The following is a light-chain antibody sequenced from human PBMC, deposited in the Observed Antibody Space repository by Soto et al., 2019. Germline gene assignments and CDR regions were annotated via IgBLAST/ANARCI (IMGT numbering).Light chain of an antibody. V-gene: IGKV1-27*01. Sequence: EIEMTQSPSSLSASVGDRVTITCRASQGISNYLAWYQQKPGKVPKLLIYAASTLQSGIPSRFSGSGSGTDFTLTISSLQPEDVATYYCQKYNSAPRTFGQGTKVEIK. CDR3: QKYNSAPRT. J-gene: IGKJ1*01. CDR2: AAS. CDR1: QGISNY.